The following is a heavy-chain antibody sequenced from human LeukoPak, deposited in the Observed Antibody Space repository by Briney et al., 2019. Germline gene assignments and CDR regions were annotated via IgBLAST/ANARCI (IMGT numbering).Heavy chain of an antibody. CDR2: ITHIGTT. CDR1: GYSISSGYS. D-gene: IGHD5-24*01. Sequence: PSETLSLTCAVSGYSISSGYSWVWIRQPPGKGLEWIGSITHIGTTYYNPSLESRVTLSRDTSKNQFSLNLSSVTAADTARYYCARFRGGVGWEYWGQGTLVTVSS. V-gene: IGHV4-38-2*01. CDR3: ARFRGGVGWEY. J-gene: IGHJ4*02.